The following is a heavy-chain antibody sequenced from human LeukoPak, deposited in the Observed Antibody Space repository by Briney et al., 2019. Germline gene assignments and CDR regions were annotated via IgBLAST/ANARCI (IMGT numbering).Heavy chain of an antibody. D-gene: IGHD6-13*01. V-gene: IGHV4-34*01. CDR1: GGSFSGYY. CDR3: ARVPYSSSWYPSKHYYYGMDV. CDR2: INHSGST. Sequence: SETLSLTCAVYGGSFSGYYWSWIRQPPGKGLEWIGEINHSGSTNYNPSLKSRVTISVDTSKNQFSLKLSSVTAADTAVYYCARVPYSSSWYPSKHYYYGMDVWGQGTTVTVSS. J-gene: IGHJ6*02.